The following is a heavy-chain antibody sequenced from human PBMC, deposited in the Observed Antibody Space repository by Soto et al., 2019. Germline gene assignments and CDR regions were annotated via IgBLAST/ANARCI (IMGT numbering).Heavy chain of an antibody. D-gene: IGHD3-3*01. CDR3: FIVDFGLVHRLF. CDR2: IYYSGST. CDR1: GGSISSGDYY. Sequence: PSETLSLTCTVSGGSISSGDYYWSWIRQPPGKGLEWIGYIYYSGSTYYNPSLKSRVTISVDTSKNQFSLKLSSVTAADTAVYFFFIVDFGLVHRLFWCQGILVTV. J-gene: IGHJ4*02. V-gene: IGHV4-30-4*01.